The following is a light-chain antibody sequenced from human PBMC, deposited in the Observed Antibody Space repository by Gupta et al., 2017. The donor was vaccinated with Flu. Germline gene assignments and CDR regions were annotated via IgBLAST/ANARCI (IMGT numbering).Light chain of an antibody. Sequence: DIVLTQSPDSLAVSLGERATINCKSSQSVLYTPNYKDYLAWYQQKPGQPPKLLIYWASARHSGVPDRFSGSGSGTDFTLTITSLQAEDVAVYYCQHRGSFGQWTKLEIK. CDR2: WAS. J-gene: IGKJ2*01. CDR1: QSVLYTPNYKDY. V-gene: IGKV4-1*01. CDR3: QHRGS.